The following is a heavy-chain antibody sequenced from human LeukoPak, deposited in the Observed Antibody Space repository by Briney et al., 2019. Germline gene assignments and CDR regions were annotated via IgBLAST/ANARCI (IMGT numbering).Heavy chain of an antibody. V-gene: IGHV3-21*01. CDR2: ISSSSSYI. CDR3: ARALLRTRDAFDI. J-gene: IGHJ3*02. CDR1: GFTFSSYS. Sequence: PGGSLRLSCAASGFTFSSYSMNWVRQAPGKGLEWVSSISSSSSYIYYADSVKGRFTISRDNAKSSLYLQMNSLRAEDTAVYYCARALLRTRDAFDIWGQGTMVTVSS. D-gene: IGHD4/OR15-4a*01.